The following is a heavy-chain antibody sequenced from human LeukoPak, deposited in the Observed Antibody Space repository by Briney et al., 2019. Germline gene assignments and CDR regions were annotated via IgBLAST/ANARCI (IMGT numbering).Heavy chain of an antibody. Sequence: ASVKVSCKASGYTFTSYDINWVRQATGQGLEWMGWMNPNSGNTGYAQKFQGRVTMTRNTSISTAYMELSSLRSEDTAVYYCARSWPNGRHHYYYYYYYMNVWGKGTTVTVSS. CDR3: ARSWPNGRHHYYYYYYYMNV. V-gene: IGHV1-8*01. J-gene: IGHJ6*03. CDR2: MNPNSGNT. D-gene: IGHD2-8*01. CDR1: GYTFTSYD.